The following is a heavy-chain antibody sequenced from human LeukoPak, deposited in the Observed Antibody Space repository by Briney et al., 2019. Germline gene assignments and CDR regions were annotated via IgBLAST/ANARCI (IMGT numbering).Heavy chain of an antibody. Sequence: GESLKISCKGSGYSFTSYWIGWVRQMPGKGPEWMGIIYPGDSDTRYSPSFQGQVTISADKSISTAYLQWSSLKASDTAMYYCARPHDYGDYPEGYAFDIWGQGTMVTVSS. V-gene: IGHV5-51*01. CDR1: GYSFTSYW. J-gene: IGHJ3*02. CDR2: IYPGDSDT. CDR3: ARPHDYGDYPEGYAFDI. D-gene: IGHD4-17*01.